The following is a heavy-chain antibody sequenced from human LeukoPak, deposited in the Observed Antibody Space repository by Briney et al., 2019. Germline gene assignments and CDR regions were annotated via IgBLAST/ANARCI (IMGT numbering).Heavy chain of an antibody. D-gene: IGHD2-2*01. CDR2: ISGSGAVT. V-gene: IGHV3-23*01. CDR3: VKGGRICSSSTCRVDY. CDR1: GFSFGSHA. Sequence: GGSLRLSCAASGFSFGSHAMTWVRQARGKGLELVSVISGSGAVTHYADSVKGRFTISRDKSNNMLYLQMDNLSAEDTAIYYCVKGGRICSSSTCRVDYWGQGTLVTVSS. J-gene: IGHJ4*02.